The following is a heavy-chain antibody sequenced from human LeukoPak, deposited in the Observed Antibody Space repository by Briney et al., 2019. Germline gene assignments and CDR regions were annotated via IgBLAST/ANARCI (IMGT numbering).Heavy chain of an antibody. V-gene: IGHV3-23*01. D-gene: IGHD3-22*01. Sequence: GGSLRLSCAASGFTFSSYAMSWVRHAPGEGLEWVSAISCSGGSRYYADSVKGRFTISRDNSKNTLYLQMNSLRDEDTAVYYCAKDSSSGYLYYFDYWGQGTLVTVSS. J-gene: IGHJ4*02. CDR3: AKDSSSGYLYYFDY. CDR2: ISCSGGSR. CDR1: GFTFSSYA.